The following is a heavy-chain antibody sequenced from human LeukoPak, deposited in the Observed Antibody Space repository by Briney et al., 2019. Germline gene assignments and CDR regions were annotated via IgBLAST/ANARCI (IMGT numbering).Heavy chain of an antibody. V-gene: IGHV4-59*02. CDR1: GGSVRNYY. J-gene: IGHJ6*03. D-gene: IGHD2-2*01. CDR3: ARARYCSSTSCYALFNYYYMDV. Sequence: KPSENLSLTCTVSGGSVRNYYWAWIRQPPGEGLELIGDIYYSGRTNYNPSLKSRLTISVDRSKNQFSLKLASLTAADTAIYYCARARYCSSTSCYALFNYYYMDVWGKGTTVTVSS. CDR2: IYYSGRT.